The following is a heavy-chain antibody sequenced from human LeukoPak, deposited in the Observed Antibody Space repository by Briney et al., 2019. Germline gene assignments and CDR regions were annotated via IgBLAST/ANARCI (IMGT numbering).Heavy chain of an antibody. V-gene: IGHV3-21*01. Sequence: GSLRLSCAASGFTFSSYSMNWVRQAPGKGLEWVSSISSSSSYIYYADSVKGRFTISRDNAKNSLYLQMNSLRAEDTAVYYCARDPEYYYDSSGYSPVDYWGQGTLVTVSS. CDR1: GFTFSSYS. D-gene: IGHD3-22*01. J-gene: IGHJ4*02. CDR3: ARDPEYYYDSSGYSPVDY. CDR2: ISSSSSYI.